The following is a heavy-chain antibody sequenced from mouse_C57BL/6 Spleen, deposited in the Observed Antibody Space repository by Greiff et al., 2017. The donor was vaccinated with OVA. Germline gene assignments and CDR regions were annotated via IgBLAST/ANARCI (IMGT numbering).Heavy chain of an antibody. CDR3: TRDPNYYGSSYWFAY. Sequence: EVHLVESGEGLVKPGGSLNLSCAASGFTFSSYAMSWVRQTPEKRLEWVAYISSGGDYSYYADTVKGRFTISRDNARNTLYLQMSSLKSEDTAMYYCTRDPNYYGSSYWFAYWGQGTLVTVSA. CDR1: GFTFSSYA. D-gene: IGHD1-1*01. CDR2: ISSGGDYS. V-gene: IGHV5-9-1*02. J-gene: IGHJ3*01.